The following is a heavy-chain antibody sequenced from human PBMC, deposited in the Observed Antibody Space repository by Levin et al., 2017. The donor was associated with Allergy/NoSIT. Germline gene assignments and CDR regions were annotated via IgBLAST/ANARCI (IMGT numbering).Heavy chain of an antibody. D-gene: IGHD3-10*01. CDR3: ARLGSGSGSYYNSDY. CDR2: ISSTSTYI. Sequence: GGSLRLSCAASGFTFSTYSMKWVRQAPGKGLEWVSSISSTSTYIYYADSVKGRFTISRDNAKNSLFLQMNSLRAEDTAVYYCARLGSGSGSYYNSDYWGQGTLVTVSS. CDR1: GFTFSTYS. V-gene: IGHV3-21*01. J-gene: IGHJ4*02.